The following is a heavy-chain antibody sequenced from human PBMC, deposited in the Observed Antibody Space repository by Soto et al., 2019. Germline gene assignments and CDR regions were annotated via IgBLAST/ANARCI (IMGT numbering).Heavy chain of an antibody. CDR1: GYTFTSYG. Sequence: QVQLVQSGAEVKKPGASVKVSCKASGYTFTSYGISWVRQAPGQGLEWMGWISAYNGNTNYAQKLQGRVTMTTDTSTSIAYMELRSLRSDDTAVYYCAREHCISTSCAIPYYYYGMDVWGQGTTVTVSS. D-gene: IGHD2-2*01. CDR3: AREHCISTSCAIPYYYYGMDV. J-gene: IGHJ6*02. CDR2: ISAYNGNT. V-gene: IGHV1-18*01.